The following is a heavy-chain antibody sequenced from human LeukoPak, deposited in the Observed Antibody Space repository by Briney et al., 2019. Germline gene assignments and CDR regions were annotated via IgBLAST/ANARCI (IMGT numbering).Heavy chain of an antibody. CDR3: THNTGSGFHS. CDR1: GFSVRTSGVS. Sequence: SGPTLVKPTQTLTLTCTFSGFSVRTSGVSVTWVRQPPGKALEWLALIYRDDDKRYSPSLKTRLTITKDTSKNQVVLTMTSVDPMDTATYYCTHNTGSGFHSWGQGTLVTVSS. CDR2: IYRDDDK. V-gene: IGHV2-5*02. J-gene: IGHJ4*02. D-gene: IGHD6-19*01.